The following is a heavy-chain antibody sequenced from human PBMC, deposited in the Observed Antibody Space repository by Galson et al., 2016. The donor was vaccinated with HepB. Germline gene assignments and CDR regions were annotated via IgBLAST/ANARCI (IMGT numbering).Heavy chain of an antibody. Sequence: SLRLSCAASGFTFSDYYMSWIRQAPGKGLEWVSFISDSNNYIDYAYSVKGRFTISRDNAKNSLFLQCSSLKASDSGIYYCARHRTPYNWNDALDSWGQGALVTVSS. J-gene: IGHJ5*01. CDR3: ARHRTPYNWNDALDS. V-gene: IGHV3-11*03. CDR2: ISDSNNYI. D-gene: IGHD1-1*01. CDR1: GFTFSDYY.